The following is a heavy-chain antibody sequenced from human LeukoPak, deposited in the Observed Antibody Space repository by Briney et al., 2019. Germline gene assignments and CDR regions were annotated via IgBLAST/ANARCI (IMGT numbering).Heavy chain of an antibody. D-gene: IGHD1-26*01. Sequence: GGSMRLACAAYGFTFGSYSMNWVRQAPGKGLEWLSYISSVSNAIYYADSVKGRFTISRDNGKNSLYLQLNSLRAEDTAVYYCAKWVGSLGSLDFWGQGTLVTVSS. V-gene: IGHV3-48*04. CDR1: GFTFGSYS. J-gene: IGHJ4*02. CDR3: AKWVGSLGSLDF. CDR2: ISSVSNAI.